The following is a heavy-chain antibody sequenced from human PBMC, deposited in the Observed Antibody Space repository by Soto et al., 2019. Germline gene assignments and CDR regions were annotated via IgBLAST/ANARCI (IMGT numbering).Heavy chain of an antibody. J-gene: IGHJ4*02. CDR2: ISGSGGST. CDR1: GFTFSSYA. V-gene: IGHV3-23*01. CDR3: AKARCTTSNCYVPDY. Sequence: SLRLSCAASGFTFSSYAMSWVRQAPGKGLEWVSDISGSGGSTYYADSMKDRFTISRDNSKKTLYLQMKSMRAEDTAVYYCAKARCTTSNCYVPDYWGQGTLVTSPQ. D-gene: IGHD2-8*01.